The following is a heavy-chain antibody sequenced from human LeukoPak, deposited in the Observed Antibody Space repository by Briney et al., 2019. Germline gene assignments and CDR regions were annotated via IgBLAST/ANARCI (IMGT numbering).Heavy chain of an antibody. D-gene: IGHD5-18*01. CDR2: ISYDGSNK. V-gene: IGHV3-30-3*01. CDR3: ATGTAIFWYFDL. J-gene: IGHJ2*01. CDR1: GFTFSSYA. Sequence: GGSLRLSCAASGFTFSSYAMHWVRQAPGKGLEWVAVISYDGSNKYYADSVKGRFTISRDNSKNTLYLQMNSLRAEDTAVYYCATGTAIFWYFDLWGRGTLVTVPS.